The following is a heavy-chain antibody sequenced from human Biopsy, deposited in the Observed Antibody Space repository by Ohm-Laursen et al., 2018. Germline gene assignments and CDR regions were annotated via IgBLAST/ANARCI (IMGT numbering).Heavy chain of an antibody. V-gene: IGHV4-39*01. CDR1: GGSISSSNHY. CDR3: ARHSLDDFWSGAHYYFDY. D-gene: IGHD3-3*01. CDR2: VYYSGRT. J-gene: IGHJ4*02. Sequence: GTLSLTCSVSGGSISSSNHYWGWLRQPPGKGLEWIAHVYYSGRTFYNSSLKSRVTVSVDTSKNQFHLRLTSMSASDTAVYYCARHSLDDFWSGAHYYFDYWGLGTLVTVSS.